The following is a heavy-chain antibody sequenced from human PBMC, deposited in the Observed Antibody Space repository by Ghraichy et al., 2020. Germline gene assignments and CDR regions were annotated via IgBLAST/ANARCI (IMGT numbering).Heavy chain of an antibody. J-gene: IGHJ4*02. D-gene: IGHD3-3*01. CDR2: ISSSSSTI. Sequence: GGSLRLSCAASGFTFSSYSMNWVRQAPGKGLEWVSYISSSSSTIYYADSVQGRFTISRDNAKNSLYLQVNSLRDEVTAVYYCARTRRVLRFLEWSSGRYYFDYWGQGTLVTVYS. CDR1: GFTFSSYS. CDR3: ARTRRVLRFLEWSSGRYYFDY. V-gene: IGHV3-48*02.